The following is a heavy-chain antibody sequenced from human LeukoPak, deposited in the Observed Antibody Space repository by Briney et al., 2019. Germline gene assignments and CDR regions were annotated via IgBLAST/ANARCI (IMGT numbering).Heavy chain of an antibody. V-gene: IGHV3-33*01. CDR3: AREVIAVAGFDY. D-gene: IGHD6-19*01. J-gene: IGHJ4*02. Sequence: GGSLRLSCAASGFTFSSYGMHWVRQAPGKGLEWVAVIWYDGSNKYYADSVKGRFTISRDNSKNTLYLQMNSLRAEDTAVYYCAREVIAVAGFDYWGRGTLVTVSS. CDR1: GFTFSSYG. CDR2: IWYDGSNK.